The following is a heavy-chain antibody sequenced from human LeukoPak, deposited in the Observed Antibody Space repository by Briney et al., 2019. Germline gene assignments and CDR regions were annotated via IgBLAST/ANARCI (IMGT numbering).Heavy chain of an antibody. CDR2: ISPNSGGT. J-gene: IGHJ4*02. V-gene: IGHV1-2*02. CDR1: GYTFTGYY. D-gene: IGHD6-6*01. CDR3: ARALMSSIAARSVDY. Sequence: GASVKVSCKASGYTFTGYYMHWVRQAPGQGLEWMGWISPNSGGTNYAQKFQGRVTMTRDTSISTAYMELSRLRSDDTAVYYCARALMSSIAARSVDYWGQGTLVTVSS.